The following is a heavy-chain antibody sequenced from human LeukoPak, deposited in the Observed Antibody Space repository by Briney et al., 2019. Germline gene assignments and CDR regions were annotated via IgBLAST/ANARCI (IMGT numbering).Heavy chain of an antibody. J-gene: IGHJ4*02. D-gene: IGHD2-2*03. CDR3: AKHGYCSGISCFFDF. Sequence: GGSLRLSCAASGFTFSSYAMSWVRQAPGKGLEWVSAISGSGGSTYYADSVKGRFTISRDNSKNTLYLQMNSLRAEDTALYYCAKHGYCSGISCFFDFWGQGTLVTVSS. V-gene: IGHV3-23*01. CDR2: ISGSGGST. CDR1: GFTFSSYA.